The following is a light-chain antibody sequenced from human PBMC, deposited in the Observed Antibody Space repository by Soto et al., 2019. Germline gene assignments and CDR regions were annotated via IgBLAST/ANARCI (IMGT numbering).Light chain of an antibody. CDR3: QQLRAYPHT. Sequence: DIQLTQSPSFLSASVGDRVTVTCRASQTINDYLAWFQKKEGKAPELLIYPASTLRGGVPSRFSCHGSGIEFTLTISSLQPEDFATYYCQQLRAYPHTFGQGTKLEI. J-gene: IGKJ2*01. CDR1: QTINDY. CDR2: PAS. V-gene: IGKV1-9*01.